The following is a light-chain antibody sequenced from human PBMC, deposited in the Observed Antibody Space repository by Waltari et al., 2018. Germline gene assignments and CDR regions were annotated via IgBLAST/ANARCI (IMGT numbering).Light chain of an antibody. CDR2: DVS. V-gene: IGLV2-14*01. CDR3: SSYTSSHTWV. CDR1: SSDVGGYNY. Sequence: QSALTQPASVSGSPGQSITISCPGTSSDVGGYNYVSWYQQQPGKAPKLMIYDVSKRPSGVPDRFSGSKSGNTASLTISGLQAEDETDYYCSSYTSSHTWVFGGGTKLTVL. J-gene: IGLJ3*02.